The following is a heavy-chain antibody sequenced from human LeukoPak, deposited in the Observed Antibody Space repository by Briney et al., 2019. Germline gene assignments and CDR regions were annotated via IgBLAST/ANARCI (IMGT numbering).Heavy chain of an antibody. CDR2: INCKSGAT. V-gene: IGHV1-2*02. D-gene: IGHD3-22*01. CDR3: ARQSLDYYETLDAFDI. CDR1: EYTFTDYY. J-gene: IGHJ3*02. Sequence: ASVKVSCKASEYTFTDYYIHWMRQAPGQGLEWMGWINCKSGATSYAQKFRGRVTMTKDRPIRTAYMELSRLKSDDMAVYYCARQSLDYYETLDAFDIWGQGTVVTVSS.